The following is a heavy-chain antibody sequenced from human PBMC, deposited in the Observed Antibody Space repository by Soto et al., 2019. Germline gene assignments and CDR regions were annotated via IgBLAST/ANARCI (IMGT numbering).Heavy chain of an antibody. V-gene: IGHV3-23*01. CDR3: AKDVLYCSGGSCYNWFDP. J-gene: IGHJ5*02. CDR2: ISGSGGST. CDR1: GFTFSSYA. D-gene: IGHD2-15*01. Sequence: PGGSLRLSCAASGFTFSSYAMSWVRQAPGKGLEWVSAISGSGGSTYYADSVKGRFTISRDNSKNTLYLQMNSLRAEDTAVYYCAKDVLYCSGGSCYNWFDPWGQGTLVTVSS.